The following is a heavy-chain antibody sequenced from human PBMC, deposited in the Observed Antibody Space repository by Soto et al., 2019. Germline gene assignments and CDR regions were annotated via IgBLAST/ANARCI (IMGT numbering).Heavy chain of an antibody. Sequence: QVQLVQSGAEVKKPGASVKVSCKASGYTFTGYYMHWVRQAPGQGLEWMGWSNPNSGGTNYAQKFQGRVTMTRDTSISTAYMELSRLRSDDTAVYYCAREPIAAAGSDSAFDIWGQGTMVTVSS. D-gene: IGHD6-13*01. CDR3: AREPIAAAGSDSAFDI. CDR1: GYTFTGYY. V-gene: IGHV1-2*02. CDR2: SNPNSGGT. J-gene: IGHJ3*02.